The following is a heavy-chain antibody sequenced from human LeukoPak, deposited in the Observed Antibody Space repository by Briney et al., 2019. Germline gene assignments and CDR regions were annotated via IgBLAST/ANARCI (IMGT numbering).Heavy chain of an antibody. D-gene: IGHD3-16*02. CDR1: GFSFSNNW. V-gene: IGHV3-7*01. CDR2: MNQDGRER. Sequence: GGSLRLSCAASGFSFSNNWMFWVRQAPGKGLEWVATMNQDGRERFYVDSVKGRFTISRDNTKNSLYLQMNSLRAEDTAMYFCATGTYRERFYSWGQGTLVTVS. CDR3: ATGTYRERFYS. J-gene: IGHJ4*02.